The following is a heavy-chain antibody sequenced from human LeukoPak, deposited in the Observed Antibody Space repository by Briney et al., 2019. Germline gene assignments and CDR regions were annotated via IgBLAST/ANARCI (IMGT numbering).Heavy chain of an antibody. Sequence: ASVKVSCKVSGYTLTELSMHWVRQAPGKGLEWMGGFDPEDGETIYAQKFQGRVTMTEDTSTDTAYMELSSLRSEDTAVYYCATGVLRITMVRGVITYDYWGQGTLVTVSS. CDR3: ATGVLRITMVRGVITYDY. CDR2: FDPEDGET. J-gene: IGHJ4*02. V-gene: IGHV1-24*01. CDR1: GYTLTELS. D-gene: IGHD3-10*01.